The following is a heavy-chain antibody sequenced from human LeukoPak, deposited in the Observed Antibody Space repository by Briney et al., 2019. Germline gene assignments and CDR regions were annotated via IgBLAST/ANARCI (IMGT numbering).Heavy chain of an antibody. D-gene: IGHD2-15*01. CDR1: GFPFSSYW. V-gene: IGHV3-7*04. CDR3: ARLYCSGGSCYANLDF. CDR2: INQDGGQK. Sequence: GGSLRLSCAASGFPFSSYWMSWVRQAPGKGLEWVANINQDGGQKSYVDSVRGRFTISRDNAENSLYLQMNSLTAEDTAVYYCARLYCSGGSCYANLDFWGQGTLVAVSS. J-gene: IGHJ4*02.